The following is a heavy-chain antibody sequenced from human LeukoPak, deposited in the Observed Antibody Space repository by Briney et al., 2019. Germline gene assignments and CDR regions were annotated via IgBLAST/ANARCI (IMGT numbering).Heavy chain of an antibody. CDR1: GFTFSSYA. CDR2: ISYDGSNK. CDR3: ATPDEGHTMIVAGLDY. Sequence: PGRSLRLSCAASGFTFSSYAMHWVRQAPGKGLEWVAVISYDGSNKYYADSVEGRFTISRDNSKNTLYLQMNSLRAEDTAVYYCATPDEGHTMIVAGLDYWGQGTLVTVSS. D-gene: IGHD3-22*01. J-gene: IGHJ4*02. V-gene: IGHV3-30-3*01.